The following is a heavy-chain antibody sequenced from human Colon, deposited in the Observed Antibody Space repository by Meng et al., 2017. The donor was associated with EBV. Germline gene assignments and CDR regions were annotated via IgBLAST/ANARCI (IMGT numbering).Heavy chain of an antibody. CDR1: GGSFRDYY. D-gene: IGHD3-10*01. Sequence: LTQVGAGLLKPSEPLPRSCAVYGGSFRDYYWTWIRHPPGKGLEWIGEIDHRGNTKYNPSLKSRVTISLDTSKKQFSLKVSSVTAADSAVYYCARRGPSGNFSPWSQGALVTVSS. J-gene: IGHJ5*02. CDR2: IDHRGNT. CDR3: ARRGPSGNFSP. V-gene: IGHV4-34*01.